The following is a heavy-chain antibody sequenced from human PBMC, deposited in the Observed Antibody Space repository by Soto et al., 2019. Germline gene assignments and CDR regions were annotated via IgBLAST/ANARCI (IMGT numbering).Heavy chain of an antibody. CDR2: ISGYNGNT. CDR1: GYIFTSYG. J-gene: IGHJ6*03. CDR3: ARHPDYSLVDPVFYYYYIYMDV. Sequence: QVQLVQSGAEVKKPGASVKVSCKASGYIFTSYGLTWVRQAPGQGLEWMGWISGYNGNTNYPQKFQGRVTMTTDTSTSTAYMELRSLRSDDTAVYYCARHPDYSLVDPVFYYYYIYMDVWGKGATVTVSS. D-gene: IGHD4-4*01. V-gene: IGHV1-18*01.